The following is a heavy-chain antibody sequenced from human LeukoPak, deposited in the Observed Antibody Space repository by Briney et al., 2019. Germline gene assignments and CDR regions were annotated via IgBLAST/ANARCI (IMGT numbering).Heavy chain of an antibody. Sequence: PSETLSLTCSVSGDSISNYYWSWIRQPPGKGLEWIGNICYSGSTNYNPSLKSRVTISVDTSKTQFSLKLSSVTTADTAVYYCARGTYYYDSSGYYYSYYGMDVWGQGTTVTVSS. D-gene: IGHD3-22*01. CDR3: ARGTYYYDSSGYYYSYYGMDV. CDR1: GDSISNYY. V-gene: IGHV4-59*01. J-gene: IGHJ6*02. CDR2: ICYSGST.